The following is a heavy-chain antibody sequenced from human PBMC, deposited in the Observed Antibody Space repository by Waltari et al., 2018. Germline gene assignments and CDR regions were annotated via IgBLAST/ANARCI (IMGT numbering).Heavy chain of an antibody. CDR2: INNNGSIT. CDR1: GFTFSSCA. V-gene: IGHV3-23*05. J-gene: IGHJ4*02. Sequence: EVRLLESGGGLVPPGGSLRLSCAASGFTFSSCAVSWVRQAPGKGLEWVSAINNNGSITYYAYSVKGRFTISRDNSKNTLYLQMNSLRAEDTAVYYCAKRVTDGFYPFDYWGQGTLVTVSS. D-gene: IGHD3-10*01. CDR3: AKRVTDGFYPFDY.